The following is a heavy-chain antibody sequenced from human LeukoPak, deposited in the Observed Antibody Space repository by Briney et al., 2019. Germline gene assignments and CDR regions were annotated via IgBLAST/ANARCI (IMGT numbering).Heavy chain of an antibody. CDR1: GGSISSYY. CDR2: IYTSGST. CDR3: ARDRGYCTNGVCLNWFDP. V-gene: IGHV4-4*07. Sequence: SETLSLTCTVSGGSISSYYWSWIRQPAGKGLEWIGRIYTSGSTNYNPSLKSRVTMSVDTSKNQFSLKLSSVTAADTAVYYRARDRGYCTNGVCLNWFDPWGQGTLVTVSS. J-gene: IGHJ5*02. D-gene: IGHD2-8*01.